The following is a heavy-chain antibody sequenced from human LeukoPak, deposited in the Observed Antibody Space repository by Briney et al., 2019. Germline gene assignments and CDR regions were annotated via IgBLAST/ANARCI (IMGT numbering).Heavy chain of an antibody. D-gene: IGHD3-10*01. Sequence: ASVKVSCKASGYTFTSYDINWVRQATGQGLEWMGWMNPNSGNTGYAHKFEGRVTMTRNTSISTAYMELSSLRSEDTAVYYCARGLTMVRGVITTGYYYGMDVWGQGTTVTVSS. J-gene: IGHJ6*02. V-gene: IGHV1-8*01. CDR1: GYTFTSYD. CDR3: ARGLTMVRGVITTGYYYGMDV. CDR2: MNPNSGNT.